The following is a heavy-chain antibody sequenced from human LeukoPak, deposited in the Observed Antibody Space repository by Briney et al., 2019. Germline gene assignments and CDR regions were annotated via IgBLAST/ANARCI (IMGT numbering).Heavy chain of an antibody. CDR2: IYTSGST. CDR1: GGSFSGYY. V-gene: IGHV4-4*07. Sequence: SETLSFTCAVYGGSFSGYYWSWIRQPAGKGLEWIGRIYTSGSTNYNPSLKSRVTMSVDTSKNQFSLKLSSVTAADTAVYYCARDRGYSGTPGSVYYYYYMDVWGKGTTVTVSS. D-gene: IGHD5-12*01. J-gene: IGHJ6*03. CDR3: ARDRGYSGTPGSVYYYYYMDV.